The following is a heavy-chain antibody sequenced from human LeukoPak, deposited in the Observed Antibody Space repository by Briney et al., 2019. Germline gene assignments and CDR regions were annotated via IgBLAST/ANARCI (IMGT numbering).Heavy chain of an antibody. CDR2: IYHSGST. D-gene: IGHD4-17*01. Sequence: PSGTLSLTCAVSGGSISNITNSNWWSWVRQPPGKGLEWIGEIYHSGSTNYNPSLKSRVTISVDKSKNQFSLKLSSVTAADTAVYYCARASLWGYGDYFDYWGQGTLVTVSS. V-gene: IGHV4-4*02. CDR3: ARASLWGYGDYFDY. J-gene: IGHJ4*02. CDR1: GGSISNITNSNW.